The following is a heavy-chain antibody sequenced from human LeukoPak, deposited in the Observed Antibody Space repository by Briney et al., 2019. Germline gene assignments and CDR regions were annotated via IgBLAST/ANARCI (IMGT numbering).Heavy chain of an antibody. CDR3: ARHGHYGDYAVDP. D-gene: IGHD4-17*01. Sequence: GESLMISCKGSGYSFTSYWIGWVRQMPGKGLEWRGIIYPGDSDTRYSPSFQGQVTISADKSISTAYLQWSSLKASDTAMYYCARHGHYGDYAVDPWGQGTLITVSS. V-gene: IGHV5-51*01. J-gene: IGHJ5*02. CDR1: GYSFTSYW. CDR2: IYPGDSDT.